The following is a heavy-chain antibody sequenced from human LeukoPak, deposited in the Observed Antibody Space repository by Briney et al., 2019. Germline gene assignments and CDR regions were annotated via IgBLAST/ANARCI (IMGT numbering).Heavy chain of an antibody. V-gene: IGHV4-59*08. CDR2: VYYSGST. J-gene: IGHJ3*01. Sequence: SETLSLTCTVSGGSMSSYYWSWIRQPPGKGLEWMGYVYYSGSTNYNPSLKSRVTISVDTSKNQFSLKLISVTAADTAVYYCARPQSYWGAFDSWGQGTMVTVSS. CDR1: GGSMSSYY. D-gene: IGHD7-27*01. CDR3: ARPQSYWGAFDS.